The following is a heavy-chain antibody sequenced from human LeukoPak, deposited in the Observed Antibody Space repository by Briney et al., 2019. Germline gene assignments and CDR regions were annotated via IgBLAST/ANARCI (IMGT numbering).Heavy chain of an antibody. V-gene: IGHV3-30-3*01. Sequence: PGGSLRLSCAASGFTFSSYAMYWVRQAPGKGLECVAVISYDGNNQYYAGSVKGRFTISRDNAKNSLYLQMNSQRAEDTAVYYCAREASSSSCSDYWGQGTLVTVSS. CDR2: ISYDGNNQ. CDR3: AREASSSSCSDY. J-gene: IGHJ4*02. CDR1: GFTFSSYA. D-gene: IGHD6-6*01.